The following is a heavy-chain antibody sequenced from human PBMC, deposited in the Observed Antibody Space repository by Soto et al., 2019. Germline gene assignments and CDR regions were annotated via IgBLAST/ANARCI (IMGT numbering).Heavy chain of an antibody. CDR2: IHSSGRS. Sequence: QVRLRESGPQVVKPSATLSLNCNVSGGAFRSYFWSWIRQSPGKGLEWIGNIHSSGRSHYNPSFKRRVSMPIATSKNQFTVRLTSVAPADTAVYYCARDADFDPWGQGIVVTVSS. V-gene: IGHV4-59*01. CDR1: GGAFRSYF. J-gene: IGHJ5*02. CDR3: ARDADFDP.